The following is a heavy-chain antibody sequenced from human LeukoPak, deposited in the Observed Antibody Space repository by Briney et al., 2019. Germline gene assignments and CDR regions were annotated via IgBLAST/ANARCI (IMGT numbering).Heavy chain of an antibody. CDR2: INHSGST. CDR1: GGSFSGYY. CDR3: ARGEGYCSSTSCHGHDAFDI. V-gene: IGHV4-34*01. D-gene: IGHD2-2*01. Sequence: PPETLSLTCAVYGGSFSGYYWSWIRQPPGKGLEWIGEINHSGSTNYDPSLKSRVTISVDTSKNQFSLKLSSVTAADTAVYYCARGEGYCSSTSCHGHDAFDIWGQGTMVTVSS. J-gene: IGHJ3*02.